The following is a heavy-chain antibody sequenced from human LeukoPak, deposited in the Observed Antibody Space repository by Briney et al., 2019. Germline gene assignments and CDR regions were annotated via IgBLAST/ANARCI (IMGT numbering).Heavy chain of an antibody. Sequence: ASVKVSCKASGYTFTSYGISWVRQAPGQGLEWMGWISAYNGNTNYAQKLQGRVTMTTDTSTSTVYMELRSLRSDDTAVYCCARGGYSYGYYYFDYWGQGTLVTVSS. V-gene: IGHV1-18*01. CDR2: ISAYNGNT. CDR1: GYTFTSYG. CDR3: ARGGYSYGYYYFDY. J-gene: IGHJ4*02. D-gene: IGHD5-18*01.